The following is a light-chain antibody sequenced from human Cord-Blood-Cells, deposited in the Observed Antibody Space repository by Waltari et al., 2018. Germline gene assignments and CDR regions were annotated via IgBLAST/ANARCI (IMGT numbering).Light chain of an antibody. CDR2: DAS. CDR3: QQRLT. Sequence: EIVLTQSPATLSLSPGERATLSSRASQSVSSYLAWYQQKPGQAPRLLINDASNRATGIPARFSGSGSGTDFTLTISSLEPEDFAVYYCQQRLTFGGGTKVEIK. J-gene: IGKJ4*01. CDR1: QSVSSY. V-gene: IGKV3-11*01.